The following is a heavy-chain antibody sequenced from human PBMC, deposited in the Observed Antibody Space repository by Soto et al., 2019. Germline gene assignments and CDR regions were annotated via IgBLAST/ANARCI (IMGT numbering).Heavy chain of an antibody. J-gene: IGHJ4*02. CDR3: ARDRHIYYYDSSGYYGPLDY. CDR1: GFFFSSHG. V-gene: IGHV3-30*03. Sequence: GGSLRLSCVASGFFFSSHGMYWVRQAPGRGLEWVALISYEGSHKYYVDSVKGRFTISRDNSKKTVYLHMTSLRAEDTAVYYCARDRHIYYYDSSGYYGPLDYWGQGTLVTVSS. D-gene: IGHD3-22*01. CDR2: ISYEGSHK.